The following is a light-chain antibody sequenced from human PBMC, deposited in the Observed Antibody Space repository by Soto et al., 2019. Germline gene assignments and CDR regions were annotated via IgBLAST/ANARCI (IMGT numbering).Light chain of an antibody. CDR1: QSVANSF. Sequence: EIVLTQSPGTLSLSPGERATLSCRASQSVANSFVAWYQQKAGQAPRPLIYAASRRATGIPNRFSGSGSGTDFTLTISRLEPEDFAVYYCQQYGSSPWTFGQGTKVDIK. V-gene: IGKV3-20*01. CDR3: QQYGSSPWT. CDR2: AAS. J-gene: IGKJ1*01.